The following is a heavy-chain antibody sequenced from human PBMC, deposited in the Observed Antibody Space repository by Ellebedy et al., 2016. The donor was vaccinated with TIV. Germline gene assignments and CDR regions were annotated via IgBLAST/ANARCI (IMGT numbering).Heavy chain of an antibody. D-gene: IGHD2-2*01. CDR1: GFTFSSYG. J-gene: IGHJ5*02. CDR2: ISYDGSNK. CDR3: ARDLPGRWFDP. V-gene: IGHV3-30*03. Sequence: GESLKISXAASGFTFSSYGMHWVRQAPGKGLEWVAVISYDGSNKYYADSVKGRFTISRDNSKNTLYLQMNSLRAEDTAVYYCARDLPGRWFDPWGQGTLVTVSS.